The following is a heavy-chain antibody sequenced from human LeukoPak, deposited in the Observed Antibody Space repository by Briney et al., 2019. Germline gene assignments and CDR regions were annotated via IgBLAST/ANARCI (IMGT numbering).Heavy chain of an antibody. CDR2: ITASGGNT. Sequence: GGSLRLSCAVSGFTFSSYAMGWVRQAPGKGLEWVSAITASGGNTYYADSVKGRFTISRDNSKNTLYLQVNSLRAEDTAVYYCAKGNGYSYGRYYFDYWGQGTLVTVSS. J-gene: IGHJ4*02. D-gene: IGHD5-18*01. CDR1: GFTFSSYA. CDR3: AKGNGYSYGRYYFDY. V-gene: IGHV3-23*01.